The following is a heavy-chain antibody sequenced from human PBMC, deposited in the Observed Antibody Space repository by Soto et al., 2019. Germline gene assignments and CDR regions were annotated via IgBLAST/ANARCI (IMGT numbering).Heavy chain of an antibody. J-gene: IGHJ6*02. V-gene: IGHV1-18*01. Sequence: ASVKVSCKAFGYTFTTYGLSWVRQAPGQGLEWMGWVSPYNGDTYYAPRLQGRVTMTTDTSTTTAYMSLRSLRSDDTAIYYCVRGGILEANRPYYYYGLDVWGQGTPVTVSS. CDR3: VRGGILEANRPYYYYGLDV. CDR2: VSPYNGDT. D-gene: IGHD1-1*01. CDR1: GYTFTTYG.